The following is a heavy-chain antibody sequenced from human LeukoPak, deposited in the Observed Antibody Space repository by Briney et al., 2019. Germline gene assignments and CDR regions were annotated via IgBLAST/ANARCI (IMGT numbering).Heavy chain of an antibody. CDR1: GGSLSSYD. CDR2: IYSSWST. V-gene: IGHV4-59*01. J-gene: IGHJ5*01. D-gene: IGHD2/OR15-2a*01. Sequence: SGTLSVACTGSGGSLSSYDWSWIRQPPGKGLEWIGCIYSSWSTKYNPSLKSRVTISVDTSKNQLSLKLSSLTAADTAVYYCSTGVPGPSMSTSGDGTLVTASS. CDR3: STGVPGPSMST.